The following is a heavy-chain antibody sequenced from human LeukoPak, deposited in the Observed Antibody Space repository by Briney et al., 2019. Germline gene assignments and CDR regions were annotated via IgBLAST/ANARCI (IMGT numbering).Heavy chain of an antibody. CDR1: GGSISSGGYY. Sequence: PSQTLSLTCTVSGGSISSGGYYWSWIRQYPGKGLEWIGYIYYSGSTYYNPSLKSRVIISIDTSKNQFSLNLTSVTAADTTVYYCARDEVGATEGGYYFDYWGQGTLVTVSS. D-gene: IGHD1-26*01. CDR2: IYYSGST. V-gene: IGHV4-31*03. J-gene: IGHJ4*02. CDR3: ARDEVGATEGGYYFDY.